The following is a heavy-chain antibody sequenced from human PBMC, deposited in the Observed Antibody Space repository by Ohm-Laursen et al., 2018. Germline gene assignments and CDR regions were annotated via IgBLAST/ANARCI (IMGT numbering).Heavy chain of an antibody. Sequence: SDTLSLTCTVSGDSINNYYWSWIRQPAGKGLEWIGRMYATGSSNYNPSLNSRVTMSVDTSSNQFSLKLTSVTAADTAVYYCAVSEVRYSFTYLADFWGQGTLVTVPS. CDR3: AVSEVRYSFTYLADF. D-gene: IGHD3-9*01. V-gene: IGHV4-4*07. J-gene: IGHJ4*02. CDR1: GDSINNYY. CDR2: MYATGSS.